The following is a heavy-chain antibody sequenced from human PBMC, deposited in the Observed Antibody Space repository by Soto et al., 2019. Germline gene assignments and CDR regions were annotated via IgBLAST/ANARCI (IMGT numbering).Heavy chain of an antibody. V-gene: IGHV4-31*03. CDR3: ARGPRVTARYWFDP. D-gene: IGHD2-21*02. CDR2: IYYSGST. CDR1: GGSISSGGYY. Sequence: TLSLTCPVSGGSISSGGYYWSWIRQHPGKGLEWIGYIYYSGSTYYNPSLKSRVTISVDTSKNQFSLKLSSVTAADTAVYYCARGPRVTARYWFDPWGQGTLVTVSS. J-gene: IGHJ5*02.